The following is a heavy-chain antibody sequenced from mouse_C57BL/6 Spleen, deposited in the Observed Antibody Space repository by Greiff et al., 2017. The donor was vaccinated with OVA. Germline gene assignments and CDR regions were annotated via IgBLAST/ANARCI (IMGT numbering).Heavy chain of an antibody. Sequence: VQLKQSGAELARPGASVKMSCKASGYTFTSYTMHWVKQRPGQGLEWIGYINPSSGYTKYNQKFKDKATLTADKSSSTAYMQLSSLTSEDSAVYYCARTAQATAWFAYWGQGTLVTVSA. J-gene: IGHJ3*01. V-gene: IGHV1-4*01. CDR1: GYTFTSYT. CDR3: ARTAQATAWFAY. CDR2: INPSSGYT. D-gene: IGHD3-2*02.